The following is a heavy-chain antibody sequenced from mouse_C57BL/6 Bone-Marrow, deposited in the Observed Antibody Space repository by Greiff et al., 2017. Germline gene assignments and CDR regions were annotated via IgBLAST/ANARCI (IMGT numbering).Heavy chain of an antibody. J-gene: IGHJ4*01. CDR3: ARHGPYYAMDY. V-gene: IGHV5-2*01. CDR2: INSDGGST. CDR1: ESAFPSHD. Sequence: EVKLMESGGGLVQPGESLKLSCDSNESAFPSHDLSWVRKTPEKRLELVAAINSDGGSTYYPDTMERRFIISRDKTKKTLYLQMSSLRSEDTALYYCARHGPYYAMDYWGQGTSVTGSS.